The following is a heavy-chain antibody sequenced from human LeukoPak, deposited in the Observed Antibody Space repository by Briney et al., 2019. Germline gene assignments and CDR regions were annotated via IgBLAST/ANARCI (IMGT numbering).Heavy chain of an antibody. CDR3: AAPETWGDYFDY. J-gene: IGHJ4*02. D-gene: IGHD3-16*01. CDR1: GFTFSSYA. V-gene: IGHV3-23*01. Sequence: GGSLRLSCAASGFTFSSYAMSWVRQAPGKRLEWVSAISGSGGSTYYADSVKGRFTISRDNSKNTLYLQMNSLRAEDTAVYYCAAPETWGDYFDYWGQGTLVTVSS. CDR2: ISGSGGST.